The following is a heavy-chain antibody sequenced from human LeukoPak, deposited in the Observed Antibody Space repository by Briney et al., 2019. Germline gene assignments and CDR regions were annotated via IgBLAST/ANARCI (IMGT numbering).Heavy chain of an antibody. Sequence: SETLSLTCTVSGYSISSSYYWSWIRQPPGKGLEWIGYIYTSGSTNYNPSLKSRVTISVDTSKNQFSLKLSSVTAADTAVYYCASHSRDGYIDYWGQGTLVTVSS. D-gene: IGHD5-24*01. V-gene: IGHV4-4*09. J-gene: IGHJ4*02. CDR2: IYTSGST. CDR3: ASHSRDGYIDY. CDR1: GYSISSSYY.